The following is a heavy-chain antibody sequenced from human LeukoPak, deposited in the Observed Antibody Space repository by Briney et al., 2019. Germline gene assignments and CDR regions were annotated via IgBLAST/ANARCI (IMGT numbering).Heavy chain of an antibody. CDR1: GFTFSSYA. CDR2: ISGSGGST. CDR3: AKGHGGTYSGYDSTFDI. J-gene: IGHJ3*02. Sequence: PGGSLRLSCAASGFTFSSYAMSWVRQAPGKGLEWVSGISGSGGSTDYADSVKGRFTISRDNSKNTLYLQMNNLRAEDTAVYYCAKGHGGTYSGYDSTFDIWGQGTMVTVSS. D-gene: IGHD5-12*01. V-gene: IGHV3-23*01.